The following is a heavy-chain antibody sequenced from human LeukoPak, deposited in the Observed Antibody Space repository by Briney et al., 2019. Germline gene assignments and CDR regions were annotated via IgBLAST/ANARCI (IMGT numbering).Heavy chain of an antibody. V-gene: IGHV4-4*07. CDR2: LHTSGST. CDR3: ARDYGYGDYFFDD. CDR1: GGSISSYY. D-gene: IGHD4-17*01. Sequence: SETLSLTCTVSGGSISSYYWSWIRQPAGEGLEWIGRLHTSGSTHYNPSLKSRVTMSVDTSKNQFSLKLSSVTAADTAVYYCARDYGYGDYFFDDWGQGTLVTVSS. J-gene: IGHJ4*02.